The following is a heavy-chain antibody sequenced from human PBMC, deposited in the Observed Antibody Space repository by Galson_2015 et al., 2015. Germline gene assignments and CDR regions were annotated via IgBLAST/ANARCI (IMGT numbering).Heavy chain of an antibody. CDR2: ISWNSGSI. Sequence: SLRLSCAASGFTFDDYAMHWVRQAPGKGLEWVSGISWNSGSIGYADSVKGRFTISRDNAKNSLYLQMNSLRAEDTALYYCAEDMFPYSSSKNWFDPWGQGTLVTVSS. J-gene: IGHJ5*02. D-gene: IGHD6-13*01. V-gene: IGHV3-9*01. CDR1: GFTFDDYA. CDR3: AEDMFPYSSSKNWFDP.